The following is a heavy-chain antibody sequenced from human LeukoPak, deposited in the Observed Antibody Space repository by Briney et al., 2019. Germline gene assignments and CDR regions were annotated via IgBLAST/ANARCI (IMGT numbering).Heavy chain of an antibody. V-gene: IGHV4-39*01. CDR1: GGSISSSSYY. CDR3: ARHSAYYYDSSGFDY. J-gene: IGHJ4*02. CDR2: IYYSGST. Sequence: PSETLSLTCTVSGGSISSSSYYWGWIRQPPGKGLEWIGSIYYSGSTYYNPSLKSRVTISVDTSKNQFPLKLSSVTAADTAVYYCARHSAYYYDSSGFDYWGQGTLVTVSS. D-gene: IGHD3-22*01.